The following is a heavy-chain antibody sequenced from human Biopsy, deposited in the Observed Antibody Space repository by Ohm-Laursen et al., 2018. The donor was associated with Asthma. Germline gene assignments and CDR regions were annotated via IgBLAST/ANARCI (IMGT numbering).Heavy chain of an antibody. CDR3: ARHNWDNWRFMYYGMDV. V-gene: IGHV3-7*01. CDR2: IKHDGSDQ. J-gene: IGHJ6*02. CDR1: GFMFRSFG. Sequence: SLRLSCAASGFMFRSFGMNWVRQAPGKGLEWVANIKHDGSDQEYVDSVKGRFTISRDNARDSVYLQMNSLRVEDTAVYYCARHNWDNWRFMYYGMDVWGQGTTVTVS. D-gene: IGHD1-20*01.